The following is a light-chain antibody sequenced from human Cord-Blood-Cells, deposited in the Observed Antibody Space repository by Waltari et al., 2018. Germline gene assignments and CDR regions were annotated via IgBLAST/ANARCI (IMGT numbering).Light chain of an antibody. V-gene: IGLV2-14*03. CDR3: SSYTSSSTLLYV. J-gene: IGLJ1*01. CDR2: DVS. CDR1: TSDVGGYNF. Sequence: QSALTPPASVSGSPGPSITISCTGTTSDVGGYNFVSWSQHHPGTAPKLMIYDVSNRPSGVSNRFSGSKSGNTASLTISGLQAEDEADYYCSSYTSSSTLLYVFGTGTKVTVL.